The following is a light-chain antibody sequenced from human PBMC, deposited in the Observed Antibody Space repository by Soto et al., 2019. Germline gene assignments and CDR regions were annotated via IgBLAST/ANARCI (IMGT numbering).Light chain of an antibody. Sequence: ENVLTQSPGTLSLSPGERATLSCRASQSVGRDYLAWFQQKPGQAPRLLIHDASRRATGIPDRFSGSGSGTDFTLTINRLEPEDFAVYSCQQYASSPITFGQGTRVDIK. CDR2: DAS. V-gene: IGKV3-20*01. J-gene: IGKJ5*01. CDR1: QSVGRDY. CDR3: QQYASSPIT.